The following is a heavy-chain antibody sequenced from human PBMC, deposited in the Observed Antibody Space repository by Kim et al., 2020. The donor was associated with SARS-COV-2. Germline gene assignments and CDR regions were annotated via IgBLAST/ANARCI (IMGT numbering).Heavy chain of an antibody. V-gene: IGHV1-8*01. D-gene: IGHD3-10*01. CDR3: ARGDSYYYGSGSYRDY. CDR2: MNPNSGNT. Sequence: ASVKVSCKASGYTFTSYDINWVRQATGQGLEWMGWMNPNSGNTGYAQKFQGRVTMTRNTSISTAYMELSSLRSEDTAVYYCARGDSYYYGSGSYRDYWGQGTLVTVSS. CDR1: GYTFTSYD. J-gene: IGHJ4*02.